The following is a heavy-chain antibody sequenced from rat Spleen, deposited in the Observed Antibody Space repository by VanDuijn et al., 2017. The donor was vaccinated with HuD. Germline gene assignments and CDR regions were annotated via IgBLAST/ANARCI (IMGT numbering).Heavy chain of an antibody. CDR1: GFTFSNYY. J-gene: IGHJ1*01. V-gene: IGHV5-22*01. Sequence: EVKLVESGGGLVQPGRSLKLSCAVSGFTFSNYYMAWVRQAPKKGLEWVASISYEGSSTYYGDSVKGRFTISRDNAKSSLYLQMNSLRSEDTATYYCVRLLGAPDWYFDFWGPGTMVTVSS. D-gene: IGHD5-1*01. CDR3: VRLLGAPDWYFDF. CDR2: ISYEGSST.